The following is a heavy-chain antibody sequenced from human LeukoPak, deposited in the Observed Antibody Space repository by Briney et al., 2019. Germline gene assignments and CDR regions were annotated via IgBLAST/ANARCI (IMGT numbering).Heavy chain of an antibody. D-gene: IGHD1-7*01. V-gene: IGHV3-11*01. CDR3: ARAGLYNWNYEGTAYFDY. CDR2: ISSSGSII. J-gene: IGHJ4*02. Sequence: GGSLRLSCAASGFTFSDYYMNWICQTPGKGLEWVSYISSSGSIIYYADSVKGRFTISRDNAKNSVYLQMNSLRAEDTAVYYCARAGLYNWNYEGTAYFDYWGQGTLVTVSS. CDR1: GFTFSDYY.